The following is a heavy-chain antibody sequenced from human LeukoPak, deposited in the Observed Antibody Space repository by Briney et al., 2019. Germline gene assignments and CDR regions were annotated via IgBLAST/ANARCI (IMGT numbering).Heavy chain of an antibody. V-gene: IGHV3-48*01. J-gene: IGHJ4*02. D-gene: IGHD3-3*01. CDR3: ARESWSGYYVSDY. CDR1: GFTFSSYS. CDR2: ISGSTSIG. Sequence: GGSLRLSCEASGFTFSSYSMNWVRQAPGKGLEWVSYISGSTSIGYYADSVKGRFTISRDNAKSSLYLQMNSLRAEDTAVYYCARESWSGYYVSDYWGQGTLVTVSS.